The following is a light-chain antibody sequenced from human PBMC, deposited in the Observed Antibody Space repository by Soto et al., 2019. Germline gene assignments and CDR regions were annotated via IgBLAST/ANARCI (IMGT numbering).Light chain of an antibody. J-gene: IGKJ1*01. V-gene: IGKV1-5*03. CDR2: KAS. CDR1: QNIYNY. Sequence: DIQMTKSPPSLSAEAGDIVTVTCPPSQNIYNYINWYQQKPGKAPKLLIYKASTLKRGVPSRVSGSGSGTELTRTISSLQSDDFATYECQHYNSYSVAFGQGTKVDIK. CDR3: QHYNSYSVA.